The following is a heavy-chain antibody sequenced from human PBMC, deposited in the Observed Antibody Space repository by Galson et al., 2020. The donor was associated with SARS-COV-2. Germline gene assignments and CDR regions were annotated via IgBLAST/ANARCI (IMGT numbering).Heavy chain of an antibody. CDR2: ISPNSGNT. J-gene: IGHJ3*02. D-gene: IGHD3-3*01. CDR3: ARDWSTSRRGAFDI. V-gene: IGHV1-18*01. Sequence: ASVKVSCKSSGYTFNTYGISWVRQAPGQGLEWMGWISPNSGNTYYAQKFQGRVTLTRDKFTSTVYMDLRGLTSDDTAVYFCARDWSTSRRGAFDIWGQGTQDTVSS. CDR1: GYTFNTYG.